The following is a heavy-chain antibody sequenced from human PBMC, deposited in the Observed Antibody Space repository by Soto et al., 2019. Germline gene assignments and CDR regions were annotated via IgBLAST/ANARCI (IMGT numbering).Heavy chain of an antibody. CDR3: ARAFIAAAGEGFDP. Sequence: QVQLQESGPGLVKPSETLSLTCTVSGGSISSYYWSWIRQPPGKGLEWIGYIYYSGSTNYNPSLNSRVTISVDTSKNQFSLKLSSVTAADTAVYYCARAFIAAAGEGFDPWGQGNLVTVSS. J-gene: IGHJ5*02. V-gene: IGHV4-59*01. CDR2: IYYSGST. CDR1: GGSISSYY. D-gene: IGHD6-13*01.